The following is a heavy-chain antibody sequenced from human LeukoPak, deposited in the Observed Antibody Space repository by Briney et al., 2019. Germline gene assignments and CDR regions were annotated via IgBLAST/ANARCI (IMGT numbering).Heavy chain of an antibody. CDR1: AGSISSYY. CDR2: IYISGST. CDR3: ARDEATRDFWSGYRFEY. D-gene: IGHD3-3*01. V-gene: IGHV4-4*07. J-gene: IGHJ4*02. Sequence: SETLSLTCTVSAGSISSYYWSWIRQPAGKGLEWIGRIYISGSTNYNPSLKSRVTMSVDTSKNQFSLKLSPVTAADTAVYYCARDEATRDFWSGYRFEYWGQGTLVTVSS.